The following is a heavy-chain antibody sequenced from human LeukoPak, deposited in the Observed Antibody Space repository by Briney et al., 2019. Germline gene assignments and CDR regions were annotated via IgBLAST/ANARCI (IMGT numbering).Heavy chain of an antibody. J-gene: IGHJ4*02. CDR3: AREYYSSGSYLDC. V-gene: IGHV3-33*01. Sequence: GRSLRLSCAASGFTFSSYGMHWVRQAPGKGLEWVAVIWYDGSNKYYADSVKGRFTISRDNSKNTLYLQMNSLRAEDTAVYYCAREYYSSGSYLDCWGQGTLVTVSS. CDR1: GFTFSSYG. D-gene: IGHD3-10*01. CDR2: IWYDGSNK.